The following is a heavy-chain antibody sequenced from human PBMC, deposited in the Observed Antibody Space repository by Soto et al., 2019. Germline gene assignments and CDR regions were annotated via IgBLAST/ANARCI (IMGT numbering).Heavy chain of an antibody. Sequence: PRGSLRLSCAASGFTFSSHGMNWVRQAPGKGLEWVSFISGSAGITYHADSVKGRFTISRDNSKNTLYLQMNSLRAEDTAVYYCAKDRGIEGSSVRAFDIWGQGTMVTVSS. D-gene: IGHD1-26*01. V-gene: IGHV3-23*01. CDR2: ISGSAGIT. J-gene: IGHJ3*02. CDR3: AKDRGIEGSSVRAFDI. CDR1: GFTFSSHG.